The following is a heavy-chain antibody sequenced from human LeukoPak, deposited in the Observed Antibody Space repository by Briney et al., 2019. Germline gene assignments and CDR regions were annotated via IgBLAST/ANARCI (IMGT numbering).Heavy chain of an antibody. CDR2: INWNGGSI. CDR3: AKVSESNYDILTGYYTPYYFDY. J-gene: IGHJ4*02. Sequence: GGSLRLSCAASGFTFDDYGMSWVRQAPGKGLEWVAGINWNGGSIGYADSVKGRFTISRDNSKNILYLQMNSLRADDTAVYYCAKVSESNYDILTGYYTPYYFDYWGQGTLVTVSS. CDR1: GFTFDDYG. D-gene: IGHD3-9*01. V-gene: IGHV3-20*04.